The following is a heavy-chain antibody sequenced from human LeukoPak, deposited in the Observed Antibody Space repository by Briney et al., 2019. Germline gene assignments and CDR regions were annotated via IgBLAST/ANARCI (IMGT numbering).Heavy chain of an antibody. V-gene: IGHV6-1*01. D-gene: IGHD2-2*01. J-gene: IGHJ5*02. Sequence: SQTLSPTCAISGDSFSSNSVTWNWIRQSSSRGLGWLGRTYYRSTWYNDYAVSVRGRITVNPDTSKNQFSLHLNSVTPEDTAVYYCARRLTQYDCFDPWGQGILVTVSS. CDR3: ARRLTQYDCFDP. CDR2: TYYRSTWYN. CDR1: GDSFSSNSVT.